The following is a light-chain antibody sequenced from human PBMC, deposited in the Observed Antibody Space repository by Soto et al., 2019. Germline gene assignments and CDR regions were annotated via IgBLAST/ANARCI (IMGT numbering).Light chain of an antibody. CDR3: QVWDSSSDHVV. Sequence: SYELTQPPSVSVAPGKTASITCGGNNIGSKGVHCEQQKPGQAPVLVIYYDSDRPSGTAERFSGSNSGNTATLTISRVEAGDEADYYCQVWDSSSDHVVFGGGTKVTVL. J-gene: IGLJ2*01. V-gene: IGLV3-21*04. CDR1: NIGSKG. CDR2: YDS.